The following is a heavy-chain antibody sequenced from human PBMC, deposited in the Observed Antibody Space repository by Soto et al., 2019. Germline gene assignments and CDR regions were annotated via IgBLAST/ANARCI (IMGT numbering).Heavy chain of an antibody. CDR3: ARTLRGITIFGVVILGYYFDY. D-gene: IGHD3-3*01. V-gene: IGHV4-34*01. J-gene: IGHJ4*02. CDR1: GFTFSTYS. Sequence: GSLRLSCAASGFTFSTYSMNWVRQAPGKGLEWIGEINHSGSTNYNPSLKSRVTISVDTSKNQFSLKLSSVTAADTAVYYCARTLRGITIFGVVILGYYFDYWGQGTLVTVSS. CDR2: INHSGST.